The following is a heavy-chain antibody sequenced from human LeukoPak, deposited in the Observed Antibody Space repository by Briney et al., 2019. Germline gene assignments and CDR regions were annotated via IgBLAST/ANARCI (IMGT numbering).Heavy chain of an antibody. D-gene: IGHD2-21*02. CDR2: ISGSGGRT. Sequence: GGTLRLSCAASGFTFSSYGMSWVRQAPGKGLEWVSGISGSGGRTYYADFVKGRFTISRDNSKNTLFLQMNSLRADDTAVYYCAKTVVVTANPRAFDIWGQGTMVTVSS. CDR1: GFTFSSYG. J-gene: IGHJ3*02. V-gene: IGHV3-23*01. CDR3: AKTVVVTANPRAFDI.